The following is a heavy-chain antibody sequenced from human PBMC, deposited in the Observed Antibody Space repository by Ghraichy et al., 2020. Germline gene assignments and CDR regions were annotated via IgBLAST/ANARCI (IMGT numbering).Heavy chain of an antibody. CDR3: ARDRPSIAVAGTFIWFDP. Sequence: SETLSLTCAVSGYSISSGYYWGWIRQPPGKGLEWIGSIYHSGSTYYNPSLKSRVTISVDTSKNQFSLKLSSVTAADTAVYYCARDRPSIAVAGTFIWFDPWGQGTLVTVSS. D-gene: IGHD6-19*01. V-gene: IGHV4-38-2*02. CDR1: GYSISSGYY. CDR2: IYHSGST. J-gene: IGHJ5*02.